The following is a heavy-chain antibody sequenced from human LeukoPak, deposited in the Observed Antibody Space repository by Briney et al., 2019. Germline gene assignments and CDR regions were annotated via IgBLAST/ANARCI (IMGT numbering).Heavy chain of an antibody. V-gene: IGHV3-23*01. Sequence: PGGSLRLSCAASGFTFSSYAMSWVRQAPGKGQEWVSAISGSGGSTYYADSVKGRFTISRDNSKNTLYLQMNSLRAEDTAVYYCARRAGGYSHPYDYWGQGILVTVSS. J-gene: IGHJ4*02. CDR1: GFTFSSYA. D-gene: IGHD4-23*01. CDR2: ISGSGGST. CDR3: ARRAGGYSHPYDY.